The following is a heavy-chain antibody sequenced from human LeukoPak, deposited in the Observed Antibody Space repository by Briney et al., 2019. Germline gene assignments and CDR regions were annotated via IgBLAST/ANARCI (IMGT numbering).Heavy chain of an antibody. CDR3: AKGSIQQWFWDYDY. D-gene: IGHD5-18*01. Sequence: GGSLRLSCAASGFTFSSYAMSWVRQAPGKGLEWVSAISGSGGSTYYADSVKGRFTISRDNSKNTLYLQMNSLRAEDTAVYYCAKGSIQQWFWDYDYWGQGTLVTVSS. CDR1: GFTFSSYA. V-gene: IGHV3-23*01. J-gene: IGHJ4*02. CDR2: ISGSGGST.